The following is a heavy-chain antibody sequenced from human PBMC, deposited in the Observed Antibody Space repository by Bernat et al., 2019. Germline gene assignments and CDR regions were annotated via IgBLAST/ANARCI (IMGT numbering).Heavy chain of an antibody. D-gene: IGHD2-21*02. J-gene: IGHJ5*02. V-gene: IGHV4-59*01. Sequence: QLQLQESGPGLVKPSETLSLTCTVSGDSISNYYCSWIRQPPGKGLEWIGNNYYSGSANYNPSLKRRVTISMDRSTNQFSLKLTSVTAADTALYECATAQSAVSMCDHWGQGTLVTVSS. CDR2: NYYSGSA. CDR3: ATAQSAVSMCDH. CDR1: GDSISNYY.